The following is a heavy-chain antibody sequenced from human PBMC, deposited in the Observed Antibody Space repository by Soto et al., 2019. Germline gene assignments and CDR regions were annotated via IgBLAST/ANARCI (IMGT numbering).Heavy chain of an antibody. D-gene: IGHD3-22*01. CDR2: ISGYNGTT. CDR1: GYTFTIYG. V-gene: IGHV1-18*04. Sequence: QVQLVQSGAEVKKPGASVKVSCKASGYTFTIYGISWVRQAPGQGLEWKGWISGYNGTTDYAQNLQDRVTLTTDASTSSVYMELRSLRSDDTAVYYCARVDYYDSSGYYGYWGQGTLITVSS. J-gene: IGHJ4*02. CDR3: ARVDYYDSSGYYGY.